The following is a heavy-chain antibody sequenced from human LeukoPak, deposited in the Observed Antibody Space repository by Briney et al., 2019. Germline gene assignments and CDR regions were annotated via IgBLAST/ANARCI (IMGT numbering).Heavy chain of an antibody. CDR1: GGSISSSSYY. J-gene: IGHJ4*02. CDR3: ARGRPGDYFDY. Sequence: PSETLSLTCTVSGGSISSSSYYWGWIRQPPGKGLEWIGSIYYSGNTYYNPSLKSRVTISVDTSKKQFSLKLSSVTAADTAVYYCARGRPGDYFDYWGQGTLVTVSS. CDR2: IYYSGNT. D-gene: IGHD6-25*01. V-gene: IGHV4-39*01.